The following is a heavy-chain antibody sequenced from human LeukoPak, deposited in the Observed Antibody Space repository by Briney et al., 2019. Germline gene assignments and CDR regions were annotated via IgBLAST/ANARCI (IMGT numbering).Heavy chain of an antibody. V-gene: IGHV4-30-4*01. CDR2: IYYSGST. CDR1: GGSISSGDYY. Sequence: SETLSLTCTVSGGSISSGDYYWSWIRQPPGKGLEWIGYIYYSGSTYYNPSLKSRVTISVDTSKNQFSLKLSSVTAADTAVYYCASLRGPDGMDVWGQGTTVTVSS. CDR3: ASLRGPDGMDV. J-gene: IGHJ6*02. D-gene: IGHD3-10*01.